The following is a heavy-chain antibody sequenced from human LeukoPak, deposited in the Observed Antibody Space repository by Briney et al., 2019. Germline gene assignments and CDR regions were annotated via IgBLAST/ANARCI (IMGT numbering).Heavy chain of an antibody. CDR1: GFTFSSYE. CDR2: ISSSGSTI. CDR3: ARDKTYGDYWGYFDY. J-gene: IGHJ4*02. V-gene: IGHV3-48*03. D-gene: IGHD4-17*01. Sequence: GGSLRLSCTASGFTFSSYEMSWVRQAPGKGLEWVSYISSSGSTIYYADSVKGRFTISRDNAKNSLYLQMNSLRAEDTAVYYCARDKTYGDYWGYFDYWGQGTLVTVSS.